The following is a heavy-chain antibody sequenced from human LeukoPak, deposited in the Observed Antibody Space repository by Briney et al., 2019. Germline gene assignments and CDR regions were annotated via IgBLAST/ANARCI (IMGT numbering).Heavy chain of an antibody. CDR2: IYTSGST. V-gene: IGHV4-61*02. J-gene: IGHJ4*02. CDR1: GGSISSGSYY. D-gene: IGHD2-2*01. CDR3: ARLAVPAAPFDY. Sequence: SETLSLTCTVSGGSISSGSYYWSWIRQPAGKGLEWIGRIYTSGSTNYNPSLKSRVTISVDTSKNQFSLKLSSVTAADTAVYYCARLAVPAAPFDYWGQGTLVTVSS.